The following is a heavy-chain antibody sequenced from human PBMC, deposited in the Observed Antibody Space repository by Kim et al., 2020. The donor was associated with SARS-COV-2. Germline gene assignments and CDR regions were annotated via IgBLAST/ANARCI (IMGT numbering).Heavy chain of an antibody. D-gene: IGHD3-10*01. V-gene: IGHV3-23*01. Sequence: GGSLRLSCAASGFTFSSYAMSWVRQAPGRGLEWVSAISGSGGSTYYADSVKGRFTISRDNSKNTLYLQMNSLRAEDTAVYYCAKGRGYGSGSYYTHYYYYGMDVWGQGTTVTVSS. CDR1: GFTFSSYA. CDR3: AKGRGYGSGSYYTHYYYYGMDV. CDR2: ISGSGGST. J-gene: IGHJ6*02.